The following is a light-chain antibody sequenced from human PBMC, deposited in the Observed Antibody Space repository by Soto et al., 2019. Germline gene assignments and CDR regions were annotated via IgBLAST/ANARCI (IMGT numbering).Light chain of an antibody. CDR1: QSVSSSY. CDR3: QQYGSSPLT. Sequence: EIVLTQSPGTLSLSPGERATLSCRASQSVSSSYLAWYKQTLGQAPRLLSYGASNRATGIPDRFSGSGSGTEFTLTISRLEPEDFAVYYCQQYGSSPLTFGGGTKVDI. V-gene: IGKV3-20*01. CDR2: GAS. J-gene: IGKJ4*01.